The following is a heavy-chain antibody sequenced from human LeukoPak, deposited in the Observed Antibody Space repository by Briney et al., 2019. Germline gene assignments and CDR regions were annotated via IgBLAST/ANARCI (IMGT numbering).Heavy chain of an antibody. CDR3: TRAHRHTSSSGWFDP. D-gene: IGHD6-6*01. CDR2: VDPNNGAT. CDR1: GYTFTNYH. J-gene: IGHJ5*02. Sequence: ASLKVSCKTSGYTFTNYHIHWVRQAPGLGLEWMGWVDPNNGATNYARKFQGRVTMTRDTSVSTVYMELSRLTTDDTAVYYCTRAHRHTSSSGWFDPWGQGSLVTVSS. V-gene: IGHV1-2*02.